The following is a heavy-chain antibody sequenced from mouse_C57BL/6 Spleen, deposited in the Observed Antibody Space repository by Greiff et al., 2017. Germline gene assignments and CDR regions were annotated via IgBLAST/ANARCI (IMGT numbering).Heavy chain of an antibody. CDR3: ARRGVIDGYYPYYYAMDD. CDR1: GYTFTSYG. Sequence: VQLQQPGAELVRPGSSVKLSCKASGYTFTSYGMGWVKQRPGQGLEWIGNIYPSDSETHYNQKFKDKATLTVDKSSSTAYMQLSSLTSEDSAVYYCARRGVIDGYYPYYYAMDDWGQGTSVTVSS. D-gene: IGHD2-3*01. CDR2: IYPSDSET. V-gene: IGHV1-61*01. J-gene: IGHJ4*01.